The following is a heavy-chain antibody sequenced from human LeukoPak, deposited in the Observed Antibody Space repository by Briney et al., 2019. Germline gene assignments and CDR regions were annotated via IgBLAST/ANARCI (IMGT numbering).Heavy chain of an antibody. Sequence: GESLNISWKGSGYSFTSYWIGWVRHMPGHGLEWMGIIYPGVSDTRYSPSFQGEVTISADKSISTAYLQWSSLKASDTAMYYCARHALGYCSSTSCYGGTYYYYYYMDVWGKGTTVTVSS. J-gene: IGHJ6*03. CDR1: GYSFTSYW. D-gene: IGHD2-2*01. V-gene: IGHV5-51*01. CDR3: ARHALGYCSSTSCYGGTYYYYYYMDV. CDR2: IYPGVSDT.